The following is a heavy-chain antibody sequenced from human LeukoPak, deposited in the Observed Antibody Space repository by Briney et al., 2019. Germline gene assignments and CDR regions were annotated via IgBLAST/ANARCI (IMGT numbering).Heavy chain of an antibody. CDR1: GYTFTSYA. J-gene: IGHJ4*02. CDR3: ARDSGPSYSSSWYPPSY. D-gene: IGHD6-13*01. Sequence: ASVKVSCKASGYTFTSYAMNWVRQAPGQGLEWMGWINTNTGNPTYAQGFTGRFVFSLGTSVSTAYLQISSLKAEDTAVYYCARDSGPSYSSSWYPPSYWGQGTLVTVSS. CDR2: INTNTGNP. V-gene: IGHV7-4-1*02.